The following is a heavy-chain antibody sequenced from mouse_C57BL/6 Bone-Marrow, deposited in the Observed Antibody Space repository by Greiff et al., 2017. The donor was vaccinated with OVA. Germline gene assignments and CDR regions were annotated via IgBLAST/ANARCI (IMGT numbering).Heavy chain of an antibody. CDR3: SREELYYYDC. CDR2: IYPGSGST. CDR1: GFTFTSYW. Sequence: VQLQQPGAELVKPGASVKMSCTASGFTFTSYWITWVKQRPGQGLEWIGDIYPGSGSTNYNEKFKSKATLTVDTSSSTAYLQLSSLTSEDSAVYYGSREELYYYDCWGQGTTLTVSS. V-gene: IGHV1-55*01. J-gene: IGHJ2*01. D-gene: IGHD1-1*02.